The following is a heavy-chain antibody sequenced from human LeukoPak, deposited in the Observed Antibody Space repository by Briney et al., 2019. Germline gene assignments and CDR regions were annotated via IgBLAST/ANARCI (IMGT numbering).Heavy chain of an antibody. D-gene: IGHD2-2*01. CDR3: AGQLLSWFDP. Sequence: SETLSLTCTVSGGSIRSSYYWGWIRQPPGKGLEWIGSIYYSGSTYYNPSVKSRVTISVDTSKNQFSLKLSSVTAADTAVYYCAGQLLSWFDPWGQGTLVTVSS. J-gene: IGHJ5*02. CDR1: GGSIRSSYY. CDR2: IYYSGST. V-gene: IGHV4-39*01.